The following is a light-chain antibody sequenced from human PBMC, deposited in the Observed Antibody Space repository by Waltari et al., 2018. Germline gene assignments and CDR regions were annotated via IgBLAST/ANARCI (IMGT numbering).Light chain of an antibody. CDR3: QQYNSYPLT. J-gene: IGKJ4*01. Sequence: GDRVTITCRASQSISSWLAWYQQKPGKAPKLLIYKASSLESGVPSRFSGSGSGTEFTLTISSLQPDDFATYYCQQYNSYPLTFGGGTKVEIK. CDR2: KAS. V-gene: IGKV1-5*03. CDR1: QSISSW.